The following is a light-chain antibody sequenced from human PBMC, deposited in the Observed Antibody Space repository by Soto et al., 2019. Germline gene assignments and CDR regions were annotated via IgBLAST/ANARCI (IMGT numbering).Light chain of an antibody. CDR3: QSYDSSLSVVV. Sequence: QSVLTQPPSVSGAPGQGVTISCTGSSSNIGAGYDVHWYHQLPGTAPKLLIYGNTNRPSGVPDRFSGSKSGTSASLAITGLQAEDEADYYCQSYDSSLSVVVFGGGTKVTVL. CDR2: GNT. CDR1: SSNIGAGYD. J-gene: IGLJ2*01. V-gene: IGLV1-40*01.